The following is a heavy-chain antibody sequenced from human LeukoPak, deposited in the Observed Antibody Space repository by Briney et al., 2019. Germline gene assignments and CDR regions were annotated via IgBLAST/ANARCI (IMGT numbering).Heavy chain of an antibody. CDR3: ASGCISCYLDP. J-gene: IGHJ5*02. Sequence: GGSLRLSCAASGFTFSSYSMNWVRQAPGKGLGWVSSISSSSRNIDYADSVKGRFTISRDNDKNSLYLQMNSLRAEDTAVYYCASGCISCYLDPWGQGTLVTVSS. CDR2: ISSSSRNI. CDR1: GFTFSSYS. D-gene: IGHD2-15*01. V-gene: IGHV3-21*01.